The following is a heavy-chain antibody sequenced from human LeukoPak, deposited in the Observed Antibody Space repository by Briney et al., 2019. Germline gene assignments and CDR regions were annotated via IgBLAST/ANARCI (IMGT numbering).Heavy chain of an antibody. CDR3: AREVVSSPSYFDS. V-gene: IGHV3-53*01. J-gene: IGHJ4*02. Sequence: GGSLRLSCAASRFSVSNSYMYWVRQAPGKGLEWVSFFYKGDSTYYAESVRGRFTISRDNSKNTLYLLMNSLIPEDTAVYYCAREVVSSPSYFDSWGQGTLVTVSS. CDR1: RFSVSNSY. CDR2: FYKGDST. D-gene: IGHD2-15*01.